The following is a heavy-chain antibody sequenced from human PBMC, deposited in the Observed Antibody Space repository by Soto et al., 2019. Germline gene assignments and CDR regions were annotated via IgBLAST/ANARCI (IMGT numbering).Heavy chain of an antibody. Sequence: PSETLSLTCTVSGGSISSGGYYWSWIRQHPGKGLEWIGYIYYSGSTYYNPSLKSRVTISVDTSKNQFSLKLSSVTAADTAVYYCARNPLDSSRFNWFDPWGQGTQVTVSS. V-gene: IGHV4-31*03. CDR3: ARNPLDSSRFNWFDP. D-gene: IGHD6-13*01. CDR2: IYYSGST. CDR1: GGSISSGGYY. J-gene: IGHJ5*02.